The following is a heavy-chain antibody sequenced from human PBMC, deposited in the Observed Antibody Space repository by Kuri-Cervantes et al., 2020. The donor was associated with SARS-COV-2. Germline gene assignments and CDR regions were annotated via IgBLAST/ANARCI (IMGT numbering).Heavy chain of an antibody. CDR1: GYSISSGYH. Sequence: SETLSLTCTVSGYSISSGYHWGWIRQPPGKGLEWIGYIYHSGSTYYNPSLKSRVTISVDRSKNQFSLKLSSVTAADTAVYYCARETSTYSSSIDYWGQGTLVTVSS. J-gene: IGHJ4*02. V-gene: IGHV4-38-2*02. D-gene: IGHD6-6*01. CDR3: ARETSTYSSSIDY. CDR2: IYHSGST.